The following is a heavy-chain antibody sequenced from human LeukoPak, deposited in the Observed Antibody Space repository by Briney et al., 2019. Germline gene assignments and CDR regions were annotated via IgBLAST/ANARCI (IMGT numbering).Heavy chain of an antibody. CDR1: GGSFSGYY. V-gene: IGHV4-34*01. CDR3: ARDSSGYLDAFDI. D-gene: IGHD3-22*01. J-gene: IGHJ3*02. Sequence: SGTLSLTCAVYGGSFSGYYWSWIRQPPGKGLEWIGEIKHSGSTNYNPSLKSRVTISVDTSKNQFSLKLSSVTAADTAVYYCARDSSGYLDAFDIRGQGTMVTVSS. CDR2: IKHSGST.